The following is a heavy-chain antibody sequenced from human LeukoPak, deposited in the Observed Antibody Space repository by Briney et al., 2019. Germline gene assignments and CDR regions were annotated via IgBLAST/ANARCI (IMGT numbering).Heavy chain of an antibody. J-gene: IGHJ6*02. Sequence: GGSLRLTCAASGFTFSSYAMSWVRQAPGKGLEWVSAISGSGGSTYYADSVKGRFTISRDNSKNTLYLQMNSLRAEDTAVYYCAKTTDYGGNRNYYYYGMDVWGQGTTVTVSS. CDR2: ISGSGGST. CDR1: GFTFSSYA. V-gene: IGHV3-23*01. D-gene: IGHD4-23*01. CDR3: AKTTDYGGNRNYYYYGMDV.